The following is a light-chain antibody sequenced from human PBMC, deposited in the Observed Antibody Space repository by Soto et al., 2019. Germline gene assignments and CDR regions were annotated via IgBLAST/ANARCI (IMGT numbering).Light chain of an antibody. CDR3: QQYGSSPPD. V-gene: IGKV3-20*01. J-gene: IGKJ4*01. CDR1: QSISSSY. Sequence: EIVLTQSPGTLSLSPGERVTLSCRASQSISSSYLAWYQQKPGQAPRLLIYGASSRATGIPDRFSGSGSGTDFTLTISRLEPEDFAVYYCQQYGSSPPDFGGGTKVDIK. CDR2: GAS.